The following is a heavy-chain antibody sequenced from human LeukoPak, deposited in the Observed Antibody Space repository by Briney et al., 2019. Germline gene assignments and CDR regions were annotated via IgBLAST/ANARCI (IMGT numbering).Heavy chain of an antibody. D-gene: IGHD6-6*01. CDR2: INPNSGGT. V-gene: IGHV1-2*02. CDR1: GYTFTGYY. CDR3: ARGVSKIADRPVDY. J-gene: IGHJ4*02. Sequence: ASVKVSCKASGYTFTGYYMHWVRQGPGQGLEWMGWINPNSGGTNYAQKFQGRVTMTRDTSISTAYMELSRLRSDDTAVYYCARGVSKIADRPVDYWGQGTLVTVSS.